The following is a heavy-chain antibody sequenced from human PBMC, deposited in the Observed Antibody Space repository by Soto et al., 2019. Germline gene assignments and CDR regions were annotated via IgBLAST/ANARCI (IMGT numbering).Heavy chain of an antibody. V-gene: IGHV2-5*02. CDR2: LYWDDDR. J-gene: IGHJ6*03. CDR3: AHYTTNTDMAV. D-gene: IGHD1-1*01. CDR1: GFSLSTSGVG. Sequence: QITLKESRPTLVEPTQTLPLTCTFSGFSLSTSGVGVGWVRQPPGKALEGLALLYWDDDRRYNPSLNNRLTITKDTSKNQVVLTMTNMGPVDTGTYYYAHYTTNTDMAVWGTGTTVTVSS.